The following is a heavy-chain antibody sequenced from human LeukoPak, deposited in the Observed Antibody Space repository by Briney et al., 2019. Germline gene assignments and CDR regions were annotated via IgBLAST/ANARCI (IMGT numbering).Heavy chain of an antibody. CDR1: GFSLSGYW. Sequence: GGSLRLSCVASGFSLSGYWMYWVRQAPGKGLMYISRNNGDGSTTNYADVVKGRFTMSRDNVKNTLYLQMNSLRVEDTAVYYCARDPRNVGLAPWGQGALVTVSS. CDR2: NNGDGSTT. D-gene: IGHD2-15*01. J-gene: IGHJ5*02. V-gene: IGHV3-74*01. CDR3: ARDPRNVGLAP.